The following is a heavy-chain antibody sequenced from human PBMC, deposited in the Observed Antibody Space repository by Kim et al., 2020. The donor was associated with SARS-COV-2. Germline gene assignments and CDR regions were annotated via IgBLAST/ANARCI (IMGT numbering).Heavy chain of an antibody. D-gene: IGHD6-19*01. J-gene: IGHJ4*02. Sequence: ASVKVSCKASGYTFTSYAMNWVRQAPGQGLEWMGWINTNTGNPTYAQGFTGRFVFSLDTSVSTAYLQISSLKAEDTAVYYCARAPRPGYSSGWYNHAGYIAYWGQGTLVTVSS. CDR3: ARAPRPGYSSGWYNHAGYIAY. CDR2: INTNTGNP. V-gene: IGHV7-4-1*02. CDR1: GYTFTSYA.